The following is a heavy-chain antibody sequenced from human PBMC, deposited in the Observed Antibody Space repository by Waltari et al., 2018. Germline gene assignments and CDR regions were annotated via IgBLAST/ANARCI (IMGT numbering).Heavy chain of an antibody. D-gene: IGHD3-3*02. CDR1: GFTFSDHA. CDR3: AKDWRRSLEYLDWLLFALDD. V-gene: IGHV3-23*01. Sequence: EVQLLESGGGLVQPGGALRRPCAASGFTFSDHAMSWVRQAPGKGLEWVSAITGSGDSTYYAESLKGRFTVSRDKSKNTLYLQMNSLTAEDTAVYYCAKDWRRSLEYLDWLLFALDDWGQGTLVTVSS. CDR2: ITGSGDST. J-gene: IGHJ4*02.